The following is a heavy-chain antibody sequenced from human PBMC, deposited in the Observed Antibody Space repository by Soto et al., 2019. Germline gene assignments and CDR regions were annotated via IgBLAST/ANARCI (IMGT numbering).Heavy chain of an antibody. CDR2: ISGSGGST. D-gene: IGHD6-13*01. Sequence: GGSLRLSCAASGFTFSSYAMSWVRQAPGKGLEWVSSISGSGGSTFYADSVKGRFTISRDNSKNTLFLQMNSLRAEDMAVYYCAIEAAEATDAFDIWGQGTMVTVSS. CDR3: AIEAAEATDAFDI. V-gene: IGHV3-23*01. CDR1: GFTFSSYA. J-gene: IGHJ3*02.